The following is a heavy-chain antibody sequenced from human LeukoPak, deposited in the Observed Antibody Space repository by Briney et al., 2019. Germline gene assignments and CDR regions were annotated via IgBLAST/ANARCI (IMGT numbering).Heavy chain of an antibody. V-gene: IGHV4-39*01. J-gene: IGHJ6*03. CDR2: IYYSGST. Sequence: SETLSLTCTVSGRSISSSSYYSGWIRRPPGKGLERFGSIYYSGSTYYNPSLKSRVTISVDTSKNQFSLKLSSVTAADTAVYYCARRILRGGYYMDVWGKGTTVTVSS. CDR3: ARRILRGGYYMDV. D-gene: IGHD3-10*01. CDR1: GRSISSSSYY.